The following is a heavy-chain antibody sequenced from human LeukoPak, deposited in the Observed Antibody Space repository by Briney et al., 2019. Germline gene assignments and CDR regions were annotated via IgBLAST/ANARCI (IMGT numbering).Heavy chain of an antibody. Sequence: PGGFLRLSCATSGFSFSFYGMQWVRQAPGKGLEWVAVIWNDGSQKYYGDSVKGRFTISKDNSRKTVNLQMDSLRAEDTAIYYCTRWGAGGLTLDYWGQGVLVTVSS. CDR3: TRWGAGGLTLDY. CDR1: GFSFSFYG. D-gene: IGHD3-16*01. V-gene: IGHV3-33*01. CDR2: IWNDGSQK. J-gene: IGHJ4*02.